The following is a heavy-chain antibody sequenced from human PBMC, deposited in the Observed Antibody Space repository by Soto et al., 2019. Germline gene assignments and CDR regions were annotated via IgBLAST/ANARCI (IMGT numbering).Heavy chain of an antibody. J-gene: IGHJ4*02. CDR2: ISGSSSYI. V-gene: IGHV3-21*01. CDR3: ASSPVDY. CDR1: GFTFSTYS. Sequence: EVQLVESGGGLVKPGGSLRLSCAASGFTFSTYSMNWVRQAPGKGLEWVSSISGSSSYIYYADSVKGRLTISRDNAKNSPYLQMTSLRAEDTAVYFCASSPVDYWGQGTLVTVSS.